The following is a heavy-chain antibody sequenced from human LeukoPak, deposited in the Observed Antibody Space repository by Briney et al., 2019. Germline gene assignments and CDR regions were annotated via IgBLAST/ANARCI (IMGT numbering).Heavy chain of an antibody. D-gene: IGHD6-13*01. J-gene: IGHJ3*02. CDR3: AREGIAAAPNAFDI. CDR2: IIPILGIA. CDR1: GYTFTGYY. V-gene: IGHV1-69*04. Sequence: SVKVSCKASGYTFTGYYMHWVRQAPGQGLEWMGRIIPILGIANYAQKFQGRVTITADKSTSTAYMELSSLRSEDTAVYYCAREGIAAAPNAFDIWGQGTMVTVSS.